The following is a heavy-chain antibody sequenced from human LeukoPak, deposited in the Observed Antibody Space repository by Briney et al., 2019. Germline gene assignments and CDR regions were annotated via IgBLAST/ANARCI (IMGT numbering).Heavy chain of an antibody. Sequence: PGGSLRLSCAASGLTFSSYSMNWVRQAPGKGLEWVSSISSSSSYIYYADSVKGRFTISRDNAKNSLYLQMNSLRAEDTAVYYCARDPSVGVYDYVWGSYRWSDYWGQGTLVTVSS. CDR1: GLTFSSYS. D-gene: IGHD3-16*02. J-gene: IGHJ4*02. CDR3: ARDPSVGVYDYVWGSYRWSDY. CDR2: ISSSSSYI. V-gene: IGHV3-21*01.